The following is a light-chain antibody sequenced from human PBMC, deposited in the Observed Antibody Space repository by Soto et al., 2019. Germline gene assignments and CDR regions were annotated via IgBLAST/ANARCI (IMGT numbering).Light chain of an antibody. V-gene: IGKV3-20*01. CDR1: QSVSSSY. Sequence: EIVLTQSPGTLYLSLGERATLSCRASQSVSSSYLAWYQQKPGQAPKLLIYGASSRATGIPDRFSGSGSGTDFTLTISRLEPEDFAVYYCQQYGTSPQPFGQGNKLEIK. CDR2: GAS. J-gene: IGKJ2*01. CDR3: QQYGTSPQP.